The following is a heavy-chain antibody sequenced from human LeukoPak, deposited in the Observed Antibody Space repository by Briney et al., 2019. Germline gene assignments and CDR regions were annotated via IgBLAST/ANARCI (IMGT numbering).Heavy chain of an antibody. J-gene: IGHJ4*02. D-gene: IGHD3-22*01. V-gene: IGHV4-59*01. CDR2: IYYSGST. Sequence: SETLSLTCTVSGGSISSYYWSWIRQPPGKGLEWIGYIYYSGSTNYNPSLKSRVTISVDTSKNQFSLKLSSVTAADTAVYYCAREDSSGYYAYWGQGTLVTVSS. CDR3: AREDSSGYYAY. CDR1: GGSISSYY.